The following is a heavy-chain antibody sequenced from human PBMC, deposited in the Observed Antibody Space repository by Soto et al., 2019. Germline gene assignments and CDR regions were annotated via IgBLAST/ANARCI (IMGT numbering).Heavy chain of an antibody. V-gene: IGHV3-15*07. CDR2: IKTKAEGGAT. J-gene: IGHJ6*02. CDR1: AFTITNAW. D-gene: IGHD2-15*01. Sequence: EVQLVESGGGLVKPGGSLRLSCAASAFTITNAWMNWVRQAPGKGLEWVGRIKTKAEGGATDYAAPLKGRFTTSRDDSRNTLFLQMNSLNTEDTAVSYCTTGSVEGVWGQGAKVTVSS. CDR3: TTGSVEGV.